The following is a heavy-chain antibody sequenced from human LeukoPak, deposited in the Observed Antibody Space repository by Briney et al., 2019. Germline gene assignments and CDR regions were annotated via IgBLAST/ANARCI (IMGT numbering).Heavy chain of an antibody. V-gene: IGHV4-59*01. J-gene: IGHJ3*02. D-gene: IGHD3-3*01. Sequence: SETLSLTCTVSGGSISSYYWSWTRQPPVKGLEWIGYIYYSGSTKYKPSLKSRVTISVDTSKNQFSLKLSSVTAADTAVYYCARGRFLDAFDIWGQGTMVTVSS. CDR3: ARGRFLDAFDI. CDR1: GGSISSYY. CDR2: IYYSGST.